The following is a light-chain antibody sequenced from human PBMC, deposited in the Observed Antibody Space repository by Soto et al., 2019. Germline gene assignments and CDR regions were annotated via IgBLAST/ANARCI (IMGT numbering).Light chain of an antibody. V-gene: IGLV2-11*01. CDR3: CSYAGSYPVV. J-gene: IGLJ2*01. Sequence: QSALTRPRSVSGSPGQSVTISCTGTSSDVGGYNYVSWYQQHPGKAPKLMIYDVSKRPSGVPDRFSSSKSGNTASLTISGRQAEDEANYYSCSYAGSYPVVFGRGTKLTVL. CDR1: SSDVGGYNY. CDR2: DVS.